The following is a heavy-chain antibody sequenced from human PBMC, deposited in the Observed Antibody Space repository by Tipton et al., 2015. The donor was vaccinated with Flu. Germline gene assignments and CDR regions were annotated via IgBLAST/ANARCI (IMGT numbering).Heavy chain of an antibody. CDR3: ARSSPERVAYGSGIFWG. CDR1: GGTFSSYA. Sequence: QLVQSGAEVKKPGSSVKVSCKASGGTFSSYAISWVRQAPGQGLEWMGGIIPIFGTANYAQKFQGRVTITADKSTSTAYMELSSLRSEDTAVYYCARSSPERVAYGSGIFWGWGQGTLVTVSS. V-gene: IGHV1-69*06. D-gene: IGHD3-10*01. CDR2: IIPIFGTA. J-gene: IGHJ4*02.